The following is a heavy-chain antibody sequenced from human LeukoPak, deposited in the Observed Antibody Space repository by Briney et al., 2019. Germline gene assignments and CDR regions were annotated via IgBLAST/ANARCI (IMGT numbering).Heavy chain of an antibody. J-gene: IGHJ4*02. D-gene: IGHD3-10*01. Sequence: SETLSLTCTVSGGSISSGDYYWSWIRQPPGTGLEWIGYIYYSGSTYYNPSLKRRVTISVDTSKNQFSLKLSSVTAADTAVYYCARRDQYGSGSTDYWGQGTLVTVSS. V-gene: IGHV4-30-4*01. CDR1: GGSISSGDYY. CDR3: ARRDQYGSGSTDY. CDR2: IYYSGST.